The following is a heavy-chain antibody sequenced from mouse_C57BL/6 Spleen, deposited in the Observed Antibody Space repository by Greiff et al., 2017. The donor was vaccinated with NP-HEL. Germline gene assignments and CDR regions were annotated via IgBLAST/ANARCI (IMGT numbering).Heavy chain of an antibody. D-gene: IGHD1-1*01. J-gene: IGHJ2*01. CDR3: ARSGYGSSYVYYFDY. CDR1: GYAFSSYW. Sequence: QVQLQQSGAELVKPGASVKISCKASGYAFSSYWMNWVKQRPGKGLEWIGQIYPGDGDTNYNGKFKGKATLTADKSSSTAYMQLSSLTSEDSAVYFCARSGYGSSYVYYFDYWGQGTTLTVSS. V-gene: IGHV1-80*01. CDR2: IYPGDGDT.